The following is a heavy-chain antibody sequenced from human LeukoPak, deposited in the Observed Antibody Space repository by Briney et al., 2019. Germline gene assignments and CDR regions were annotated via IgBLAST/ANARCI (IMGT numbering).Heavy chain of an antibody. D-gene: IGHD3-16*01. CDR1: GYTLTELS. Sequence: GASVKVSCKVSGYTLTELSMHWVRQAPGKGLEWMGGFDPEDGETIYAQKFQGRVTMTEDTSTDTAYMELSRLRSDDTAVYYCASFASTQTEGDYWGQGTLVTVSS. J-gene: IGHJ4*02. CDR2: FDPEDGET. CDR3: ASFASTQTEGDY. V-gene: IGHV1-24*01.